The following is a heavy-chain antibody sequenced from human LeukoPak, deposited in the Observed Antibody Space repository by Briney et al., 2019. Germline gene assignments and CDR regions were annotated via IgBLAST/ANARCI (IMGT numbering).Heavy chain of an antibody. D-gene: IGHD6-19*01. J-gene: IGHJ4*02. V-gene: IGHV3-30*04. CDR2: ISYDGSNK. CDR1: GFTFSSYA. CDR3: ARSIGYSSGWYAY. Sequence: PGGSLRLSCAPSGFTFSSYAMHWVRQAPGKGLEWVAVISYDGSNKYYADSVKGRFTISRDNSKNTLYLQMNSLRAEDTAVYYCARSIGYSSGWYAYWGQGTLVTVSS.